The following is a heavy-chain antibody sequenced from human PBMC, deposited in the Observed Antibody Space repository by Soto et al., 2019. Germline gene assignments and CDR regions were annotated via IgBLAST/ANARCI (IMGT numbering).Heavy chain of an antibody. CDR2: ISGSGGST. D-gene: IGHD1-26*01. V-gene: IGHV3-23*01. CDR3: ARGRWELRVGPDY. CDR1: GFNFNSYA. J-gene: IGHJ4*02. Sequence: PGGSLRLSCAASGFNFNSYAMSWVRQAPGKGLEWVSAISGSGGSTYYADSVKGRFTISRDNAKNSLYLQMNSLRDEDTAVYYCARGRWELRVGPDYWGQGTLVTVSS.